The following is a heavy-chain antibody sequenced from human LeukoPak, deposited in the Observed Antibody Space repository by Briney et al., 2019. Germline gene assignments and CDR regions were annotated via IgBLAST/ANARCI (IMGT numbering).Heavy chain of an antibody. V-gene: IGHV1-24*01. CDR3: ATLFFALESSGYYPY. CDR1: GYTLTQLS. Sequence: ASVKVSCKVSGYTLTQLSMHWVRQAPGKGLEWMGGFDPEDGETIYAQKFQGRVTMTEDTSTDTAYMELSSLRSEDTAVYYCATLFFALESSGYYPYWGQGTLVTVSS. CDR2: FDPEDGET. D-gene: IGHD3-22*01. J-gene: IGHJ4*02.